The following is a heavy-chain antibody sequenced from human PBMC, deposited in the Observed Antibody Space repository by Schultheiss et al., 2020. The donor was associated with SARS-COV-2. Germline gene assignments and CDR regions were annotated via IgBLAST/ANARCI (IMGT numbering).Heavy chain of an antibody. J-gene: IGHJ4*02. Sequence: GGSLRLSCAASGFTFSSYAMSWVRQAPGKGLEWVSAISGSGGSTYYADSVKGRFTISRDNSKNTLYLQMNSLRAEDTAVYYCARDDLGPATTQLDYWGQGTLVTVSS. CDR2: ISGSGGST. D-gene: IGHD5-24*01. V-gene: IGHV3-23*01. CDR3: ARDDLGPATTQLDY. CDR1: GFTFSSYA.